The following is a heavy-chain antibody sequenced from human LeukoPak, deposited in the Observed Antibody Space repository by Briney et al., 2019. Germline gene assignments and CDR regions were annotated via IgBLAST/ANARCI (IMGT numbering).Heavy chain of an antibody. D-gene: IGHD6-13*01. CDR2: IWYDGSNK. J-gene: IGHJ4*02. Sequence: GGSLRLSCAASGFTFSSYGMHWVRQAPGKGLEWVAVIWYDGSNKYYADSVKGRFTISRDNSKNTLYLQMSSLRAEDTAVYYCARAPSAYSSSWYGIVWGQGTLVTVSS. CDR3: ARAPSAYSSSWYGIV. CDR1: GFTFSSYG. V-gene: IGHV3-33*01.